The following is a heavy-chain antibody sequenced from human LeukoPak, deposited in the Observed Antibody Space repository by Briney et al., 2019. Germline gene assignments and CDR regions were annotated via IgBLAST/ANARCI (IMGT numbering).Heavy chain of an antibody. D-gene: IGHD2-2*01. J-gene: IGHJ5*02. CDR3: ARGRYCSSTSCYNWFDP. Sequence: GASVKVSCKASGYTFTSYGISWVRQAPGQGLEWMGWISAYNGNTNYAQKLQGGVTMTTDTSTSTAYMELRSLRSDDTAVYYCARGRYCSSTSCYNWFDPWGQGTLVTVSS. V-gene: IGHV1-18*01. CDR1: GYTFTSYG. CDR2: ISAYNGNT.